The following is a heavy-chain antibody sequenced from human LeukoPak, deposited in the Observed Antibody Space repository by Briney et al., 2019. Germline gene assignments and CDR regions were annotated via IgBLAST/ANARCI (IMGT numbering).Heavy chain of an antibody. CDR3: VNDYGDYEGSDY. V-gene: IGHV3-48*03. D-gene: IGHD4-17*01. J-gene: IGHJ4*02. Sequence: GGSLRLSCAASGFTFSSYEMNWVRQAPGKGLEWVSYISSSGSTIYHADSVKGRFTISRDNAKNSLYLQMNSLRAEDTAVYYCVNDYGDYEGSDYWGQGTLVTVSS. CDR2: ISSSGSTI. CDR1: GFTFSSYE.